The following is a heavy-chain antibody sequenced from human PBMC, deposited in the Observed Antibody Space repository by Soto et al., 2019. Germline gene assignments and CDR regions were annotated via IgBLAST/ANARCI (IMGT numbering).Heavy chain of an antibody. CDR2: IWYDGSNK. D-gene: IGHD2-2*01. CDR3: ARGLVPAAAYWYFDL. Sequence: QVQLVESGGGVVQSGRSLRLSCAASGFTFRSYGMHWVRQAPGKGLEWVAVIWYDGSNKDYAESVKGRFTISRDNSENTVYLHMNTLRVEDTAVYYCARGLVPAAAYWYFDLWGRGILVTVSS. CDR1: GFTFRSYG. V-gene: IGHV3-33*01. J-gene: IGHJ2*01.